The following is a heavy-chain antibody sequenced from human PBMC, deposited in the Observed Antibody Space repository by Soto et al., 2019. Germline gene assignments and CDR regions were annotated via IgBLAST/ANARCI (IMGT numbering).Heavy chain of an antibody. CDR1: GFTFSSYA. CDR3: AKVNYDFWSGYSQYNWFDP. V-gene: IGHV3-23*01. J-gene: IGHJ5*02. D-gene: IGHD3-3*01. Sequence: EVQLLESGGGLVQPGGSLRLSCAASGFTFSSYAMSWVRQAPGKGLEWVSAISGSGGSTYYADSVKGRFTISRDNSKNTLYRQMNILRAEVTAVYYCAKVNYDFWSGYSQYNWFDPWGQGTLVTVSS. CDR2: ISGSGGST.